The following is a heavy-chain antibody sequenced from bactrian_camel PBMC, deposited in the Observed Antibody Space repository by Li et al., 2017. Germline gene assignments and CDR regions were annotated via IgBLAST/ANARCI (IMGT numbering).Heavy chain of an antibody. D-gene: IGHD7*01. V-gene: IGHV3S1*01. Sequence: HVQLVESGGGSVQTGGSLTLSCIATSYTFGGNSCMGWFRQAPGKTREGVAALYTGGVYTYYADSVKGRFAISQDNAKNTLTLQMNSLKSEDTGVYYCARDVALVGAVTCLEQRAVNYWGQGTQVTVS. CDR1: SYTFGGNSC. CDR2: LYTGGVYT. J-gene: IGHJ4*01. CDR3: ARDVALVGAVTCLEQRAVNY.